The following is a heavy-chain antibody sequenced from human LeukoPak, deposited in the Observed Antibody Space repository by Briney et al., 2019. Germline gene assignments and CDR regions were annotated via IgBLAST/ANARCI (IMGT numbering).Heavy chain of an antibody. CDR2: IIPILGIA. V-gene: IGHV1-69*04. J-gene: IGHJ4*02. CDR1: GGTXSSYA. CDR3: ARESYSSSWYYFDY. Sequence: GASVKVSCKASGGTXSSYAISGVRQAPGQGLEWMGRIIPILGIANYAQKFQGRVTITADKSTSTAYMELSSLRSEDTAVYYCARESYSSSWYYFDYWGPGNPGHRLL. D-gene: IGHD6-13*01.